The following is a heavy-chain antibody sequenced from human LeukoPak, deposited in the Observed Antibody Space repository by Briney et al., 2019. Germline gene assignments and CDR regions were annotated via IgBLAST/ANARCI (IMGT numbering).Heavy chain of an antibody. CDR1: GFTFSSYW. V-gene: IGHV3-7*01. Sequence: PGGSLRLSRTASGFTFSSYWMSWVRQAPGKGLEWVANIKQDGSEKYYVDSVKGRFTISRDNAKNSLYLQMNSLRAEDTAVYYCAREGIAATADYWGQGTLVTVSS. CDR2: IKQDGSEK. D-gene: IGHD6-13*01. J-gene: IGHJ4*02. CDR3: AREGIAATADY.